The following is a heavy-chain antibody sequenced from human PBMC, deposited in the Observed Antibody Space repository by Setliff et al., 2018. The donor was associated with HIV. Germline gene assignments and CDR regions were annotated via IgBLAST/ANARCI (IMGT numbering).Heavy chain of an antibody. V-gene: IGHV4-61*02. Sequence: LSLTCTVSGGSISSGSYYWSWIRQPAGKGLEWIGRIYTSGSTNYNPSLKSRVTISVDTSKNQFSLKLRSVTAADTAVYYSARGTYYYDNPHYYYYYMNVWGKGTTVTVSS. CDR1: GGSISSGSYY. D-gene: IGHD3-22*01. J-gene: IGHJ6*03. CDR2: IYTSGST. CDR3: ARGTYYYDNPHYYYYYMNV.